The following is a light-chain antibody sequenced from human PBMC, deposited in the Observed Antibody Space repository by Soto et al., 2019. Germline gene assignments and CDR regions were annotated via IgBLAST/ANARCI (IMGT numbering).Light chain of an antibody. CDR3: AAWDDSLNGYYV. CDR1: SSNIGSNT. J-gene: IGLJ1*01. CDR2: SNN. Sequence: QSALTQPPSASGTPGQRVTISCSGSSSNIGSNTVNWYQQLPGTAPKLLIYSNNQRSSGVPDRFSGSKSGTSASLAISGLQSEDEADYYCAAWDDSLNGYYVFGTGTKVTV. V-gene: IGLV1-44*01.